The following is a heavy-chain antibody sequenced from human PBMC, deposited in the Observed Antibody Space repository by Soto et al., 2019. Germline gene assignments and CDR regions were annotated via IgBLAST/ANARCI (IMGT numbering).Heavy chain of an antibody. CDR2: IYYSGST. D-gene: IGHD6-13*01. CDR1: CGSISSGEYY. V-gene: IGHV4-30-4*01. Sequence: SETLSVTSTVSCGSISSGEYYWSWIRQTPGEGLEWIGYIYYSGSTYYNPSLKSQVTIAVDTSKNQFSLKLSSVTAADTAVYYCARERPDGSRLDPWGQGTLVTVSS. J-gene: IGHJ5*02. CDR3: ARERPDGSRLDP.